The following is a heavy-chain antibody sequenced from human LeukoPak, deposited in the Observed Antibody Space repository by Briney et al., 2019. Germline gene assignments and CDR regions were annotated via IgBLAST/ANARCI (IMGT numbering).Heavy chain of an antibody. D-gene: IGHD3-10*01. V-gene: IGHV3-74*01. CDR1: RFSFSNYW. Sequence: GSLRLSFAASRFSFSNYWMHWVRQAPGKGLVWVSRVKSDGSNPSYADSGKGRFTISRNTAENMFYQQMTSLRTEDPAVYYCERDIVSGSASHDYWGQGTPVTVSS. J-gene: IGHJ4*02. CDR2: VKSDGSNP. CDR3: ERDIVSGSASHDY.